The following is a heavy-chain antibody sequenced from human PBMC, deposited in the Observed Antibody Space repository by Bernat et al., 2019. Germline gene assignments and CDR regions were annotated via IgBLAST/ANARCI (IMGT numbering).Heavy chain of an antibody. V-gene: IGHV3-30-3*01. Sequence: QVQLVESGGGVVQPGRSLRLSCAASGFTFSSYAMHWVRQAPGKGLEWVAVRSYDGSNKYYADSVKGRFTISRDNSKNTLYLQMNSLRAEDTAVYYCARDAVNYYGSNVRGYFDYWGQGTLVTVSS. D-gene: IGHD3-10*01. CDR1: GFTFSSYA. CDR3: ARDAVNYYGSNVRGYFDY. CDR2: RSYDGSNK. J-gene: IGHJ4*02.